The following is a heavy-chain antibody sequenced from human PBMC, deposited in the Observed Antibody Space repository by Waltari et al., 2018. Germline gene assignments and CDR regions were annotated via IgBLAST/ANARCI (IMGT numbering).Heavy chain of an antibody. Sequence: QLKLQESGPGLVKHSGTLSLSCAVSGDSVTSPNWWSWVRHSPQSGLEWIGQVLSTGKTNYSPSFASRVTMSLDASNNQFSRKVTSATAADTAVYYCARDRGRGLYLDAWGPGTLVTVSP. J-gene: IGHJ5*02. CDR1: GDSVTSPNW. CDR3: ARDRGRGLYLDA. D-gene: IGHD2-15*01. CDR2: VLSTGKT. V-gene: IGHV4-4*02.